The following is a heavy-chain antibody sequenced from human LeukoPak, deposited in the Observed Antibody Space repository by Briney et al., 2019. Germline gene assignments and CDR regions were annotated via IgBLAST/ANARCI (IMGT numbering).Heavy chain of an antibody. CDR1: GFTFSSYW. D-gene: IGHD3-10*01. Sequence: PGGSPRLSCAASGFTFSSYWMSWVRQAPGKGLEWVANIKQDGSEKYYVDSVKGRFTISRDNAKNSLYLQMNSLRAEDTAVYYCAKPLYSMVRGLFDYWGQGTLVTVSS. CDR3: AKPLYSMVRGLFDY. J-gene: IGHJ4*02. V-gene: IGHV3-7*01. CDR2: IKQDGSEK.